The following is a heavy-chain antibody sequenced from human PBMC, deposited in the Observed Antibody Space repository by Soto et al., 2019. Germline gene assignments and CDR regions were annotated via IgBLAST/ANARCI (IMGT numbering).Heavy chain of an antibody. CDR1: GASISNYY. CDR3: ARGYCSRTNCYSRLFDP. D-gene: IGHD2-2*01. V-gene: IGHV4-59*08. J-gene: IGHJ5*02. CDR2: FSYTGST. Sequence: PSETLSLTCTVSGASISNYYWTWIRQPPGKGLEWIGYFSYTGSTNYNPSLKSRVTISVDTSKNQFSLKLSSVTAADTAVYYCARGYCSRTNCYSRLFDPWGQGTLVTVSS.